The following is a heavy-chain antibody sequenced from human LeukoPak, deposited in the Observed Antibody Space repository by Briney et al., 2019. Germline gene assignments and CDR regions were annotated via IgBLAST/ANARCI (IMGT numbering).Heavy chain of an antibody. CDR1: GSTFTSSA. D-gene: IGHD3-9*01. CDR3: AAAYDILTGYHRYYFDY. V-gene: IGHV1-58*01. CDR2: IVVGSGNT. J-gene: IGHJ4*02. Sequence: GTSVKVSCKASGSTFTSSAVQCVRQARGQRLEWIGSIVVGSGNTNYAQKFQERVTITRDMSTSTSYMELSSLRSEDTDVYYCAAAYDILTGYHRYYFDYWAREPWSPSPQ.